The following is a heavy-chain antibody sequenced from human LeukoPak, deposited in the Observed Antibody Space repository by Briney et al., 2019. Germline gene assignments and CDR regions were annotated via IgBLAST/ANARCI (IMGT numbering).Heavy chain of an antibody. J-gene: IGHJ5*02. CDR3: ARVSPPAGWFDP. CDR1: GGSISSYY. V-gene: IGHV4-59*01. Sequence: PSETLSLTCTVSGGSISSYYWSWIRQPPGKGLEWIGYIYYSGTTNYNPSLKGRVTISVDTSKNQFSLKLSSVTAADTAVYYCARVSPPAGWFDPWGQGTLVTVSS. CDR2: IYYSGTT.